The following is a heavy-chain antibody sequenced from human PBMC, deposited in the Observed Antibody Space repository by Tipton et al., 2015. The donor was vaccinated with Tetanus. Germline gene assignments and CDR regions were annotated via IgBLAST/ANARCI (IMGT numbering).Heavy chain of an antibody. D-gene: IGHD4-17*01. CDR2: ISSSSSTI. CDR3: AKDRDYGDYGYYYGMDV. J-gene: IGHJ6*02. CDR1: GFTFSSYS. Sequence: SLRLSCAASGFTFSSYSMNWVRQAPGKGLEWVSYISSSSSTIYYADSVKGRFTISRDNARNTLYLQMNSLRAEDTAVYYCAKDRDYGDYGYYYGMDVRGQGTTVTVSS. V-gene: IGHV3-48*01.